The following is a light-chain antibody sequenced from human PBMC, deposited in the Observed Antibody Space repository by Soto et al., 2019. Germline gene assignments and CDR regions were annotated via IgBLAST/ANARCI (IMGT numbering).Light chain of an antibody. J-gene: IGKJ1*01. CDR2: DAT. CDR3: QQYNSYRT. V-gene: IGKV1-5*01. CDR1: HSISSC. Sequence: DIQMTQSPSPLSASVGDRVTITCRASHSISSCLAWYQQKPGKAPKLLIYDATSLESGAPSRFSGSGSGTEFTLTSSSLQPDDFATYYCQQYNSYRTFGQGTKVDI.